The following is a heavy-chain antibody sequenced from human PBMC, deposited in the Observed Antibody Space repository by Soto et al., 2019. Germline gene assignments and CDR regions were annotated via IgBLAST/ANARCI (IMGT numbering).Heavy chain of an antibody. CDR2: VYHTGKT. V-gene: IGHV4-61*01. J-gene: IGHJ4*02. Sequence: QVQLQESGPGLVKPSETLSLTCTVSGGSFKSGSYSWSWIRPPPGKGLEGIGYVYHTGKTSYNPSLKSRVSISMDTSKNQFSLNLDSVTAADTAVYFCARDFAYFDSWGQGTLVPVSS. CDR1: GGSFKSGSYS. D-gene: IGHD3-3*01. CDR3: ARDFAYFDS.